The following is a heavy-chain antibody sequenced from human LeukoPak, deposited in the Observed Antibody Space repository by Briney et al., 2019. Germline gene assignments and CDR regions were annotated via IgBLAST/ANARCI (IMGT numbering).Heavy chain of an antibody. CDR1: GFSFSNYG. D-gene: IGHD6-6*01. CDR2: LRDDGSFN. V-gene: IGHV3-30*02. CDR3: AKDDIGGGTSSSGSFDY. J-gene: IGHJ4*02. Sequence: GGSLRLSCVASGFSFSNYGMHWVRQAPGKGLEWVAYLRDDGSFNRYRDSVKGRFTISRDNSKDTLYLEMNSLRVEDTAVFYCAKDDIGGGTSSSGSFDYWGLGTPVTVSS.